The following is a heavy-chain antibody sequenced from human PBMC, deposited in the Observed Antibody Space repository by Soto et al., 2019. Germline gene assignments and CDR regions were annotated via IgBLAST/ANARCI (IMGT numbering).Heavy chain of an antibody. CDR3: ARDRESSGYGFFDY. V-gene: IGHV3-30-3*01. D-gene: IGHD3-22*01. J-gene: IGHJ4*02. Sequence: SCVASGFTFSSYAMHWVRQAPGKGLEWMAVILYDGSNKYYADSVKGRFTISRDNAKKSLYLQMNSLRVEDTAVYYCARDRESSGYGFFDYWGQGTLVTVPQ. CDR1: GFTFSSYA. CDR2: ILYDGSNK.